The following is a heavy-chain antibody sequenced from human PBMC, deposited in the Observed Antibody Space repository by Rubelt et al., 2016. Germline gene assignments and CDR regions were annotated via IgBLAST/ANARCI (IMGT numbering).Heavy chain of an antibody. D-gene: IGHD5-18*01. J-gene: IGHJ4*02. V-gene: IGHV3-33*03. Sequence: GAVIWYDGSNKYYADSVKGRFTISRDNAKNSLYLQMNSLRAEDTAVYYCATWSGYSYGLGNWGQGTLVTVSS. CDR3: ATWSGYSYGLGN. CDR2: IWYDGSNK.